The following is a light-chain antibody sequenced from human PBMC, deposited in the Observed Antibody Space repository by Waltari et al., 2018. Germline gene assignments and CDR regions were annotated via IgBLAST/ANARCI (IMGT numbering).Light chain of an antibody. Sequence: WYQPHPVQSPQLMIYEVINRPSGVPHRFSGSKSGNTASLTVSGLQAEDEADYYCSSYAGSSPYVFGTGTKVTVL. CDR3: SSYAGSSPYV. CDR2: EVI. J-gene: IGLJ1*01. V-gene: IGLV2-8*01.